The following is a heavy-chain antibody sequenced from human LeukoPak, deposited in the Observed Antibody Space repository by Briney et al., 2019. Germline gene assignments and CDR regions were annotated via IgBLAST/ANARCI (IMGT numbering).Heavy chain of an antibody. Sequence: GGSLRLSCAASGFTFSSYWMHWVRQAPGKGLEWVSSISSSSSYIYYADSVKGRFTISRDNAKNSLYLQMNSLRAEDTAVYYCASSTCGGDCYPAYWGQGTLVTVSS. J-gene: IGHJ4*02. V-gene: IGHV3-21*01. CDR2: ISSSSSYI. CDR3: ASSTCGGDCYPAY. CDR1: GFTFSSYW. D-gene: IGHD2-21*02.